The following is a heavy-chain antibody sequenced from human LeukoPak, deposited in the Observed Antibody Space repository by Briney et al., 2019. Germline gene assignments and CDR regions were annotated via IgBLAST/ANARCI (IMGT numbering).Heavy chain of an antibody. D-gene: IGHD1-1*01. CDR3: ARPPGTSPCFDY. CDR1: GFSFSSYW. Sequence: GGSLRLSCAASGFSFSSYWMHWVRHAPGGGLVWVARINDDGRRIAYADSVKGRFTISRDNARNTLYLQMNSLRTEDTAVYYCARPPGTSPCFDYWGQRALVTVSS. CDR2: INDDGRRI. V-gene: IGHV3-74*01. J-gene: IGHJ4*02.